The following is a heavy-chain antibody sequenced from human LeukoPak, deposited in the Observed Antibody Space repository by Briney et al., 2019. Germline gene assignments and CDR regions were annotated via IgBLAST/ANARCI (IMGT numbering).Heavy chain of an antibody. Sequence: GGSLRLSCVASGFTFSSYSMIWVRQAPGKGLEWVSSISASSSYIYYADSVKGRFTISRDNVKNSLYLQMNSLRAEDTAVYYCARPEYCSSTSCYDFKFWGQGALVTVPS. CDR1: GFTFSSYS. CDR2: ISASSSYI. V-gene: IGHV3-21*01. J-gene: IGHJ4*02. D-gene: IGHD2-2*01. CDR3: ARPEYCSSTSCYDFKF.